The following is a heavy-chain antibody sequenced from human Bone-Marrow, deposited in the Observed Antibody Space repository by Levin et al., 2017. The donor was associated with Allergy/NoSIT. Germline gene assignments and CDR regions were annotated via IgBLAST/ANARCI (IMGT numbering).Heavy chain of an antibody. V-gene: IGHV3-23*01. CDR2: ISGSGGSI. CDR1: GFTFGSYA. J-gene: IGHJ6*02. CDR3: AKGSGSYGSGSAVDG. Sequence: GESLKISCAASGFTFGSYAMSWVRQTPGKGLEWVSSISGSGGSIHFADSVKGRFSISRDNSTNTLFLQMKSLRADDTAVYYCAKGSGSYGSGSAVDGWGQGTTVTVSS. D-gene: IGHD3-10*01.